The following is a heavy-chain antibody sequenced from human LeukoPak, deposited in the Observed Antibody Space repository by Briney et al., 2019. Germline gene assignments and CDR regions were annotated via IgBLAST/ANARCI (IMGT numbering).Heavy chain of an antibody. CDR1: GYTLTELS. Sequence: ASVKVSCKVSGYTLTELSMHWVRQAPGKGLEWMGGFDPEDGETIYAQKFQGRVTMTEDTSTDAAYMELSSLRSEDTAVYYCATKPDTAMVYNFDYWGQGTLVTVSS. CDR2: FDPEDGET. CDR3: ATKPDTAMVYNFDY. D-gene: IGHD5-18*01. J-gene: IGHJ4*02. V-gene: IGHV1-24*01.